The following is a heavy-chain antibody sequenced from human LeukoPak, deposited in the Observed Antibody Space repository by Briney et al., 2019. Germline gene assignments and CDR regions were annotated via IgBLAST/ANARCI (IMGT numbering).Heavy chain of an antibody. J-gene: IGHJ4*02. D-gene: IGHD4-17*01. CDR2: IRSKANSYAT. CDR1: GFTFSGSA. CDR3: TTGVTTLE. V-gene: IGHV3-73*01. Sequence: GGSLRLSCAASGFTFSGSAMHWVRQASGKGLEWVGRIRSKANSYATAYAASVKGRFTISRDDSKNTAYLQMNSLKTENTAVYYCTTGVTTLEWGQGTLVTVSS.